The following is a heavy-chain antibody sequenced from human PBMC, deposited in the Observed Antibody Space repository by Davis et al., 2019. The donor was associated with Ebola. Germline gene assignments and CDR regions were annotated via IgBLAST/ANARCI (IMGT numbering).Heavy chain of an antibody. Sequence: GESLKISCAASGFTFSSYSMNWVRQAPGKGLEWVSYISSSSSTIYYADSVKGRFTISRDNAKNSLYLQMNSLRDEDTAVYYCARDRGGSYYDAFDIWGQGTMVTVSS. CDR3: ARDRGGSYYDAFDI. CDR1: GFTFSSYS. CDR2: ISSSSSTI. D-gene: IGHD1-26*01. J-gene: IGHJ3*02. V-gene: IGHV3-48*02.